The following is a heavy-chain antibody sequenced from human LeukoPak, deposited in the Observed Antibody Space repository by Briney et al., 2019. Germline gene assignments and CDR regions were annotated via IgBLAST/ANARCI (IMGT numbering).Heavy chain of an antibody. CDR1: GGSISSSSYY. D-gene: IGHD2-2*01. Sequence: SETLSLTCTVSGGSISSSSYYWGWIRQPPGKGLEWIGSIYYSGSTYYNPSLKSRVTISVDTSKNQFSLKLSSVTAADTAVYYCARRPAGRYCSSTSCPRGFDPWGQGTLVTVSS. CDR3: ARRPAGRYCSSTSCPRGFDP. J-gene: IGHJ5*02. V-gene: IGHV4-39*07. CDR2: IYYSGST.